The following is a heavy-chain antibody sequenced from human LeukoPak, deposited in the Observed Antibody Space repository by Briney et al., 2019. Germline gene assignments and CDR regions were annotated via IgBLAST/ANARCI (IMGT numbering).Heavy chain of an antibody. CDR2: ITPDGSDR. V-gene: IGHV3-7*01. CDR3: VPGGLAVSGIDY. D-gene: IGHD6-19*01. CDR1: GFTFNNYW. Sequence: GGSLRLSCAVSGFTFNNYWMSWVRQAPGKGLEWVANITPDGSDRYYVDSLKGRVTISRDNTKSSLYLQSNSLRAEDTAVYYCVPGGLAVSGIDYWGQGALVTVSS. J-gene: IGHJ4*02.